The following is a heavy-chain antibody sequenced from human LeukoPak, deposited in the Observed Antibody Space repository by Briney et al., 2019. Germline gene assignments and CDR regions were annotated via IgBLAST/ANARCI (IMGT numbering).Heavy chain of an antibody. D-gene: IGHD4-17*01. CDR3: SRHPSTMTTVTRYYYYYYMDV. V-gene: IGHV3-49*04. CDR2: IRSKAFDETT. J-gene: IGHJ6*03. Sequence: GGSLRLSCTPSGFIIAAYAVSWVRQAPGKGLEWVGLIRSKAFDETTEYAASVKCRFTISRDDSKSIVYLQMNSLKTEDTAVYFCSRHPSTMTTVTRYYYYYYMDVWGKGTTVTVSS. CDR1: GFIIAAYA.